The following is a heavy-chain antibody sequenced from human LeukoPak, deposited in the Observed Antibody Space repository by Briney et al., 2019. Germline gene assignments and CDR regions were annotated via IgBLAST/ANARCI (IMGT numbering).Heavy chain of an antibody. V-gene: IGHV4-59*12. CDR2: IYYSGST. D-gene: IGHD2-2*01. J-gene: IGHJ6*02. CDR1: GGSISSYY. CDR3: ATSHCSSTSCYRPITNRGMDV. Sequence: SETLSLTCTVSGGSISSYYWSWIRQPPGKGLEWIGYIYYSGSTNYNPSLKSRVTISVDTSKNQFSLKLSSVTAADTAVYYCATSHCSSTSCYRPITNRGMDVWGQGTTVTVSS.